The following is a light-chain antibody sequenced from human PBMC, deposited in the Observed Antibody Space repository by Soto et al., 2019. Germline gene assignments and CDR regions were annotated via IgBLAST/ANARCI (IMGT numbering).Light chain of an antibody. J-gene: IGKJ1*01. CDR2: DAS. CDR1: QSVSSY. Sequence: EIVLTQSPATLSLSPGERATLSCRASQSVSSYLAWYQHKPGQAPRLLIYDASNRATGIPARFSGSGSGTDFTLTISSLAPEDFAVYYCQQRSNWPSTFGKGTKVEIK. V-gene: IGKV3-11*01. CDR3: QQRSNWPST.